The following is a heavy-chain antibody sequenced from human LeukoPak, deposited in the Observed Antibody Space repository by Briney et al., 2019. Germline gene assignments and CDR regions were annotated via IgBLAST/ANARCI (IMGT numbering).Heavy chain of an antibody. CDR2: IKQDGSEN. D-gene: IGHD3-22*01. J-gene: IGHJ3*01. CDR1: GFTLSNYG. Sequence: GESLSLSCAVSGFTLSNYGMHWVRQPPGKGLEWVANIKQDGSENYYVDSVKGRFTISRDNAKNSLYLQMNSLRAEDTAVYYCARELDDSSGYYFGAFDLWGQGTMVTVSS. CDR3: ARELDDSSGYYFGAFDL. V-gene: IGHV3-7*01.